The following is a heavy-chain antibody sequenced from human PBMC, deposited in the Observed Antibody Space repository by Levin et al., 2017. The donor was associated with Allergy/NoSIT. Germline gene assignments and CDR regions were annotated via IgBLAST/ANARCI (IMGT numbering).Heavy chain of an antibody. CDR2: IYYSGST. V-gene: IGHV4-39*07. Sequence: GSLRLSCTVSGGSISSSSYYWGWIRQPPGKGLEWIGSIYYSGSTYYNPSLKSRVTISVDTSKNQFSLKLSSVTAADTAVYYCARPRIVLVPAASFDYWGQGTLVTVSS. J-gene: IGHJ4*02. CDR1: GGSISSSSYY. D-gene: IGHD2-2*01. CDR3: ARPRIVLVPAASFDY.